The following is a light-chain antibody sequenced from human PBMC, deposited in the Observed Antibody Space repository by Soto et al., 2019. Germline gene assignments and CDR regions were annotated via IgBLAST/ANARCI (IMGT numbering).Light chain of an antibody. Sequence: DIQMTQSPSTLSGSVGDRVTITCRASQTISSWLAWYQQKPGKAPKLLIFDASTLKSGVPSRFSGSGSGTEFTLTISSLQPDDVATYYCLQYADYSWAFGQGTKVDIK. CDR2: DAS. CDR1: QTISSW. CDR3: LQYADYSWA. V-gene: IGKV1-5*01. J-gene: IGKJ1*01.